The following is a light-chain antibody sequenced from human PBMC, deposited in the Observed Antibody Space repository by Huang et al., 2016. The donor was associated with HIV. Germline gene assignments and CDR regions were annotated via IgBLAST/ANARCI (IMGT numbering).Light chain of an antibody. CDR3: QQYGSSPLYT. V-gene: IGKV3-20*01. CDR2: GAS. J-gene: IGKJ2*01. CDR1: QSVSSSY. Sequence: EIVLTQSPGTLSLSPGERATLSCRASQSVSSSYLAGYQPKPGQAPRLLIYGASSRATGIPDRFSGSGSGTDFTLTISRLEPEDFAVYYCQQYGSSPLYTFGQGTKLEIK.